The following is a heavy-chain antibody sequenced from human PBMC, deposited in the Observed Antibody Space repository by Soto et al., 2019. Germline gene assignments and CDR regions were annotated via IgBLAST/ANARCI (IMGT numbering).Heavy chain of an antibody. J-gene: IGHJ6*02. D-gene: IGHD1-26*01. CDR3: ARVSGGYGMDV. CDR1: GFTFSSYS. Sequence: GGSLRLSCAASGFTFSSYSMNWVRQAPGKGLEWVSYISSSSSTIYYADSVKGRFTISRDNAKNSLYLQMNSLRAEDTAVYYCARVSGGYGMDVWGQGTTVTVSS. CDR2: ISSSSSTI. V-gene: IGHV3-48*01.